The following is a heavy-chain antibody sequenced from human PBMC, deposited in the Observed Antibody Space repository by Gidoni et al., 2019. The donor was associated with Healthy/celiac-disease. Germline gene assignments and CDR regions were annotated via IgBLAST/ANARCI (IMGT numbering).Heavy chain of an antibody. CDR2: FSAYNGNT. V-gene: IGHV1-18*01. D-gene: IGHD2-15*01. CDR1: GYTFTSYG. CDR3: ARDSTRYCSGGSCYRNWFDP. Sequence: QVQLVQSGAEVKKPGASVKVSCKASGYTFTSYGLSWVRQAPGQGLEWMGWFSAYNGNTNYAQKLQGIGTMTTDSSTSTAYMVLRSLRSDDTAVYYCARDSTRYCSGGSCYRNWFDPWGQGTLVTVSS. J-gene: IGHJ5*02.